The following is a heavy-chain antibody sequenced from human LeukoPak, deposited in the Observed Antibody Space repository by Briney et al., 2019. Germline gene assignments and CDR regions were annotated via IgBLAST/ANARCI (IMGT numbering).Heavy chain of an antibody. CDR2: INPNSGYT. CDR1: GYTFAIDD. J-gene: IGHJ6*04. V-gene: IGHV1-8*01. D-gene: IGHD3-10*01. Sequence: ASVKVSCKASGYTFAIDDINWVRLATGQGLEWMGWINPNSGYTGYAQKFQGRVTMTANPSISTVYLELSSLRSEDTAVYYCAKAPNYYGSGSPYQMDVWGKGTMVTVSS. CDR3: AKAPNYYGSGSPYQMDV.